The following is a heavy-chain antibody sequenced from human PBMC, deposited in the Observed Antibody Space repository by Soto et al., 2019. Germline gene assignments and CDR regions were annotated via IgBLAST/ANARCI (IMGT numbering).Heavy chain of an antibody. Sequence: PSETLSLTCAVSGGSISSSNWWSWVRQPPGKGLEWIGEIYRSGSTNYNPSLKSRVTISVDKSKNQFSLKLTSVTAADTAMYYCARGYCSSTTCYEYFQHWGQGTLVTVSS. CDR1: GGSISSSNW. CDR2: IYRSGST. J-gene: IGHJ1*01. CDR3: ARGYCSSTTCYEYFQH. D-gene: IGHD2-2*01. V-gene: IGHV4-4*02.